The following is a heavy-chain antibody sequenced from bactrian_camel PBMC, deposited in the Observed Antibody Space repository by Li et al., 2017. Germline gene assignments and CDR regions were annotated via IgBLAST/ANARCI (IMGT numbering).Heavy chain of an antibody. Sequence: HVQLVESGGGLVQAGGSLTLSCAASGLVYPFWSMAWFRQAPGKEREGVATIDAEDTKTYGGSVKGRFTISKDNTKNTLYLQMNSLKPEDTAMYYCAADARQYAGSWRSLVAGSFDYWGQGTQVTVS. D-gene: IGHD6*01. CDR3: AADARQYAGSWRSLVAGSFDY. CDR2: IDAEDTK. J-gene: IGHJ4*01. V-gene: IGHV3S53*01. CDR1: GLVYPFWS.